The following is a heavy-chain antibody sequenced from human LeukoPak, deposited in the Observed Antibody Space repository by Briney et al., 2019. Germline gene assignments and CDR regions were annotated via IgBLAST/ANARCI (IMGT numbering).Heavy chain of an antibody. J-gene: IGHJ6*04. V-gene: IGHV3-30*04. Sequence: GRSLRLSCAASGFTLSSYAMHWVRQAPGKGLEWVAVISYDGSNKYYADSVKGRFTISRDNSKNTLYLQMNSLRAEDTAVYYCARDSSSWYYYYYGMDVWGKGTTVTVSS. D-gene: IGHD6-13*01. CDR3: ARDSSSWYYYYYGMDV. CDR1: GFTLSSYA. CDR2: ISYDGSNK.